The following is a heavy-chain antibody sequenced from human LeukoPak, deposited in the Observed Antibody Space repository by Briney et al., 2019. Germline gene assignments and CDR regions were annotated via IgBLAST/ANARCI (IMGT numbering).Heavy chain of an antibody. V-gene: IGHV3-23*01. Sequence: PGGSLRLSCAASGYTFSSYAMTRVRQAPRRGVEWVSTISGSGGSTYYADSVKGRVTISRDNSKNTLYLQINSLRAEDTPVYYCTKDRLTGYSFGYSYFYYWGQGTLVTVSS. D-gene: IGHD5-18*01. CDR1: GYTFSSYA. CDR2: ISGSGGST. CDR3: TKDRLTGYSFGYSYFYY. J-gene: IGHJ4*02.